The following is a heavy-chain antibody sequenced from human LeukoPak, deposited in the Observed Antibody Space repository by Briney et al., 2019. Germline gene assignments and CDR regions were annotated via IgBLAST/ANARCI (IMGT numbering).Heavy chain of an antibody. Sequence: PGGSLRLSCAASGFTFSNYGMDWVRRAPGKGLEWVSYISSSSSSIYYADSVKGRFTISRDNARNSVFLQMNSLRAEDTAVYYCARGGAARPDYWGQGTLVTVSS. J-gene: IGHJ4*02. V-gene: IGHV3-48*01. CDR1: GFTFSNYG. CDR2: ISSSSSSI. D-gene: IGHD6-6*01. CDR3: ARGGAARPDY.